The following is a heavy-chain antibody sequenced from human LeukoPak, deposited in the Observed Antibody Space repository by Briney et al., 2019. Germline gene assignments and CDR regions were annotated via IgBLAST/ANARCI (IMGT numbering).Heavy chain of an antibody. D-gene: IGHD3-10*01. CDR2: TYYSGST. V-gene: IGHV4-39*01. Sequence: SETLSLTCTVSGGSISSSSYYWGWIRQPPGKGLEWIGSTYYSGSTYYNPSLKSRVTISVDTSKNQFSLKLSSVTAADTAVYYCARLLWFGELRGAFDTWGQGTMVTVSS. CDR3: ARLLWFGELRGAFDT. CDR1: GGSISSSSYY. J-gene: IGHJ3*02.